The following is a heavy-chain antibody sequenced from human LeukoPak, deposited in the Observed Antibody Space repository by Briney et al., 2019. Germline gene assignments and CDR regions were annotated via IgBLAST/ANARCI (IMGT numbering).Heavy chain of an antibody. J-gene: IGHJ4*02. D-gene: IGHD1-1*01. CDR1: GFTFSSYW. Sequence: PGGSLRLSCAASGFTFSSYWMHWVRQAPRKGLVCVSRIKSDGSSTSYADSVKGRFTISRDDAKNTLYLQMNSLRAEDTAVYYCARAYNSHFDYWGQGALVTVSS. V-gene: IGHV3-74*01. CDR3: ARAYNSHFDY. CDR2: IKSDGSST.